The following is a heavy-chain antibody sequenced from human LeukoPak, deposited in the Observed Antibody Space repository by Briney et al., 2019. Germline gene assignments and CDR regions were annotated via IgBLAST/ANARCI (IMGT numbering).Heavy chain of an antibody. CDR1: GFTFSSRDW. CDR3: VVLDRSGYHRDL. CDR2: IKQDGSEK. J-gene: IGHJ5*02. Sequence: PGGSLRLSCVASGFTFSSRDWMTWVRQAPGKGLEWVANIKQDGSEKNYVDSVKGRFTISRDNAKNSVDLQMNSLRAEDTAVYYCVVLDRSGYHRDLWGQGTLVTVSS. V-gene: IGHV3-7*01. D-gene: IGHD3-22*01.